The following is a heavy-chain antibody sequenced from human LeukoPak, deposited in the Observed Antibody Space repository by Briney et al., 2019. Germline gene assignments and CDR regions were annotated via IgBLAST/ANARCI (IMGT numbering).Heavy chain of an antibody. V-gene: IGHV4-34*01. CDR3: ARGPPRRPYWYFDL. CDR1: GGSFSGYY. Sequence: PSETLSLTCAVYGGSFSGYYLTWIRQPPGKGLEWIGEINHSGSTNYTPSLKSRVTISVDTSNNQFSLKLSSVTAAETAVYYCARGPPRRPYWYFDLWGRGTLVSVSS. CDR2: INHSGST. J-gene: IGHJ2*01.